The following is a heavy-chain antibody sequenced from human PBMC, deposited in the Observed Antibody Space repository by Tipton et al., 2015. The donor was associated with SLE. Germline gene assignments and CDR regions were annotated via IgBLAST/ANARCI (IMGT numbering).Heavy chain of an antibody. CDR3: ASGAAGEGYYFDY. CDR2: IYTSGST. D-gene: IGHD3-16*01. Sequence: TLSLTCTVSGGSISSGSYYWSWIRQPAGKGLEWIGRIYTSGSTNYNPSLESRVTISVDPSKNQFSLKLSSVTAADTSVYYCASGAAGEGYYFDYWGQGTLVTVSS. V-gene: IGHV4-61*02. CDR1: GGSISSGSYY. J-gene: IGHJ4*02.